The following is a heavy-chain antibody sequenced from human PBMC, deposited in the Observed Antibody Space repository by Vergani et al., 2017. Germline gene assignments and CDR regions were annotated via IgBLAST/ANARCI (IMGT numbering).Heavy chain of an antibody. J-gene: IGHJ6*02. CDR1: NYTFRSFG. V-gene: IGHV1-18*01. D-gene: IGHD3-9*01. CDR3: ARDVPWDYDTMTGPLGYCYAMDV. CDR2: ISGFSGDT. Sequence: QSQLVQSGAEVRKPGASLKVSCKSFNYTFRSFGITWVRQAPGQGLEWMGWISGFSGDTSYAQKFQDRVTMTTDTSTATAYMELRTLRSDDTAVYYCARDVPWDYDTMTGPLGYCYAMDVWGQGTAVTVS.